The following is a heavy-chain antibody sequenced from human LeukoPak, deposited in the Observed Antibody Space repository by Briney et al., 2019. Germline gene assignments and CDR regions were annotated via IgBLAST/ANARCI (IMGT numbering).Heavy chain of an antibody. J-gene: IGHJ4*02. V-gene: IGHV3-23*01. CDR2: ISGSGDST. Sequence: PGGSLRLSCAASGFTFSSYAMSWVRQAPGKGLEWVSAISGSGDSTYYADSVKGRFTIPRDNSKNTLYLQMNSLRAEDTAVYYCASHHYYDSSGLDDYFDFWGQGTLVTVSS. CDR1: GFTFSSYA. D-gene: IGHD3-22*01. CDR3: ASHHYYDSSGLDDYFDF.